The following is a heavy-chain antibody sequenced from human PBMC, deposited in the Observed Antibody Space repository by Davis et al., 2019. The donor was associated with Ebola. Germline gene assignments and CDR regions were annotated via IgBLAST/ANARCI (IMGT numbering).Heavy chain of an antibody. CDR3: ARGKTVAGTRGLSWFDP. V-gene: IGHV1-69*05. D-gene: IGHD6-19*01. Sequence: SVKVSCKASGGTFSSYAISWVRQAPGQGLEWMGGIIPIFGTANYAQNFQGRVTFTRDTSASTSYMELSSLRSEDTAVFYCARGKTVAGTRGLSWFDPWGPGTLVTVSS. J-gene: IGHJ5*02. CDR1: GGTFSSYA. CDR2: IIPIFGTA.